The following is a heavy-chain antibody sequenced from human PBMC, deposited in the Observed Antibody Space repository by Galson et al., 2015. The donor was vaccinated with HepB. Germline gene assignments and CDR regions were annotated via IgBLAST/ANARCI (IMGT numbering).Heavy chain of an antibody. CDR2: ISAYNGDT. D-gene: IGHD6-13*01. CDR1: GYTFLSFG. V-gene: IGHV1-18*01. Sequence: SVKVSCKASGYTFLSFGVSWVRQAPGQGLEWMGWISAYNGDTNYAQNFQGRLPMTTDTSTSTAYMELRSLRSDDTAIYYCSRDPRIAAAGQLYYFDYWGQGTLVTVSS. J-gene: IGHJ4*02. CDR3: SRDPRIAAAGQLYYFDY.